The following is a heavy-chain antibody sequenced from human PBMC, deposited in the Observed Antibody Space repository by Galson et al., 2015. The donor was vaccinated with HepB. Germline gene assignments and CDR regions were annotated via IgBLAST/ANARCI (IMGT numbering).Heavy chain of an antibody. V-gene: IGHV3-33*06. D-gene: IGHD3-10*01. CDR2: IWCDGSNK. CDR3: AKDSAMVRGVAYFDY. CDR1: GFTFSSYG. J-gene: IGHJ4*02. Sequence: SLRLSCAASGFTFSSYGMHWVRQAPGKGLEWVAVIWCDGSNKYYADSVKGRFTISRDNSKNTLYLQMNSLRAEDTAVYYCAKDSAMVRGVAYFDYWGQGTLVTVSS.